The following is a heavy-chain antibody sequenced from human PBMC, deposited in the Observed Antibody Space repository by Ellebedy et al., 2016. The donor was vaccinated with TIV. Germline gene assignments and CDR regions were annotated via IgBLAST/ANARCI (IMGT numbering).Heavy chain of an antibody. CDR1: GGSISSSSYY. CDR3: ARHRDYYYGMDV. Sequence: SETLSLTXTVSGGSISSSSYYWGWIRQPPGKGLEWIGGIYYSGSTYYNPSLKSRVTISVDTSKNQFSLKLSSVTAADTAVYYCARHRDYYYGMDVWGQGTTVTVSS. CDR2: IYYSGST. J-gene: IGHJ6*02. D-gene: IGHD3-10*01. V-gene: IGHV4-39*01.